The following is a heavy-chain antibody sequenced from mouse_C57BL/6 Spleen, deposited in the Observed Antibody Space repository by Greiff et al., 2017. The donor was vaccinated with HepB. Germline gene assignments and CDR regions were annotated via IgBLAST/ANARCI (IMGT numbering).Heavy chain of an antibody. D-gene: IGHD2-5*01. J-gene: IGHJ4*01. CDR2: IYPGSGNT. Sequence: QVQLQQSGAELVRPGASVKLSCKASGYTFTDYYINWVKQRPGQGLEWIARIYPGSGNTYYNEKFKGKATLTAEKSSSTAYMQLSSLTSEDSAVYFCAREGSNYGGAMDDWGQGTSVTVSS. CDR1: GYTFTDYY. V-gene: IGHV1-76*01. CDR3: AREGSNYGGAMDD.